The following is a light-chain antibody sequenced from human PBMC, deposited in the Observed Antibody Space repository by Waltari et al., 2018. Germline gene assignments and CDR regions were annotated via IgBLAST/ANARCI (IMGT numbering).Light chain of an antibody. CDR3: QQYNTYPWT. J-gene: IGKJ1*01. V-gene: IGKV1-5*03. Sequence: DIQMTQPPSTLSASVGDRVTITCRASQSISDSLAWYQQKTGKAPKLLIYKTSSLESGVPSRFSGSGSGTEFTLTISSLQPDDFATYYCQQYNTYPWTFGQGTKVEIK. CDR2: KTS. CDR1: QSISDS.